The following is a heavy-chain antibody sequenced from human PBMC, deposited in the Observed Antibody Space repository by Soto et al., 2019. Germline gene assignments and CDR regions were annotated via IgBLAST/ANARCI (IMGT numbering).Heavy chain of an antibody. J-gene: IGHJ6*02. CDR1: GYTFTSYV. D-gene: IGHD6-13*01. CDR2: ISAYNGNT. Sequence: GASVKVSCKASGYTFTSYVISWVRQAPGQGLEWMGWISAYNGNTNYAQKLQGRVTMTTDTSTSTAYMELRSLRSDDTAVYYCARPGGDSSSWYVAYYYYGMDGWGQGTTVTVSS. V-gene: IGHV1-18*01. CDR3: ARPGGDSSSWYVAYYYYGMDG.